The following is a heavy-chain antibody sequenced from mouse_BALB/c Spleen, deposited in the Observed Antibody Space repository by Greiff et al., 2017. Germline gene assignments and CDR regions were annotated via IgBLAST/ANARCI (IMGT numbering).Heavy chain of an antibody. CDR3: ARDGNYYQYFDV. V-gene: IGHV5-4*02. D-gene: IGHD2-1*01. CDR2: ISDGGSYT. Sequence: EVQGVESGGGLVKPGGSLKLSCAASGFTFSDYYMYWVRQTPEKRLEWVATISDGGSYTYYPDSVKGRFTISRDNAKNNLYLQMSSLKSEDTAMYYCARDGNYYQYFDVWGAGTTVTVSS. J-gene: IGHJ1*01. CDR1: GFTFSDYY.